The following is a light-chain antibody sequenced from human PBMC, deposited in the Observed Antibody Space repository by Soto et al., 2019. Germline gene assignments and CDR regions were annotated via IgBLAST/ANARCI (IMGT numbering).Light chain of an antibody. J-gene: IGKJ3*01. Sequence: EIVLTQSPGTLSLSPGERATLSCRASQSVSSSYLAWYQQKPGQAPTLLIYGASSRATGIPDRFSGSGSGTDFTLTISRLEPEDFAVYYCQQYANSPLTFGPGTKVDIK. CDR3: QQYANSPLT. CDR1: QSVSSSY. V-gene: IGKV3-20*01. CDR2: GAS.